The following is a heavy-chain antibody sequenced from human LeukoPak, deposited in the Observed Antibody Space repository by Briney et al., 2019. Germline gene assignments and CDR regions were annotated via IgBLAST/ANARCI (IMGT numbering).Heavy chain of an antibody. CDR1: GFTFSIYW. J-gene: IGHJ4*02. Sequence: EGSLRLSCAASGFTFSIYWMHWVRQVPGKGLVWVSRINSDGSSTSYADSVKGRFTISRDNAKNTLYLQMNSLRAEDTAVYYCARELATAVTLDYWGQGTLVTVSS. CDR2: INSDGSST. D-gene: IGHD4-23*01. CDR3: ARELATAVTLDY. V-gene: IGHV3-74*01.